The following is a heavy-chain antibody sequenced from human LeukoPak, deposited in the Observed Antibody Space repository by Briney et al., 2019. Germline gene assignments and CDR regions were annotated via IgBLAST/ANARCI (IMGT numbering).Heavy chain of an antibody. CDR3: GRQYCSSTSCYGDDAFDI. V-gene: IGHV3-30*04. CDR1: GFTFSSYA. J-gene: IGHJ3*02. Sequence: GGSLRLSCAASGFTFSSYALHWVRQAPGKGLEWVAVISYDGSNKYYADSVKGRFTISRDNSKNTLYLQMNSLRAEDTAVYYCGRQYCSSTSCYGDDAFDIWGQGTMVTVSS. CDR2: ISYDGSNK. D-gene: IGHD2-2*01.